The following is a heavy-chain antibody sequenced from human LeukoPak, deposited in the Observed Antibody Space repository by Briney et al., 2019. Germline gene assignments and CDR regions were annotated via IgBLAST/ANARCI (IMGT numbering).Heavy chain of an antibody. CDR3: ARHRYGGNAHFDS. V-gene: IGHV4-59*01. Sequence: SETLSLTYSVSGGSIRSYYWSWIRQPPGKGLEWIGYVYNSGRTSSDYNPSLKSRVTISMDTSRKDFSLKLTSVTSADTAVYYCARHRYGGNAHFDSWGQGTLVTVSS. CDR1: GGSIRSYY. CDR2: VYNSGRT. D-gene: IGHD4-23*01. J-gene: IGHJ4*02.